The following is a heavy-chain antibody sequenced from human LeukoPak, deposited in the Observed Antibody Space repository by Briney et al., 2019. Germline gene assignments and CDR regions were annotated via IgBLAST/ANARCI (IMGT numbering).Heavy chain of an antibody. Sequence: ASVKVSCKASGYTFTGYYMHWVRQAPGQGLEWMGIINPSGGSTSYAQKLQGRVTMTRDTSTSTVYMELSSLRSEDTAVYYCARDLIWAGSVFDYWGQGTLVTVSS. J-gene: IGHJ4*02. CDR2: INPSGGST. CDR3: ARDLIWAGSVFDY. CDR1: GYTFTGYY. V-gene: IGHV1-46*01. D-gene: IGHD3-16*01.